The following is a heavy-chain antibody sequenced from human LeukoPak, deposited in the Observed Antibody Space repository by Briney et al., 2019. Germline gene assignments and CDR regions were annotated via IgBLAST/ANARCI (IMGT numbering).Heavy chain of an antibody. CDR1: GFTFSSDA. V-gene: IGHV3-23*01. D-gene: IGHD3-3*01. J-gene: IGHJ4*02. CDR2: ISTTGSTT. CDR3: ATYDLWTTYYTFQY. Sequence: PGGSLRLPCAASGFTFSSDAMSWVRQAPGKGLEWVSSISTTGSTTYYADSVRGRFSISRDNPQNTLSLQMDSLTAADTAVYSCATYDLWTTYYTFQYWGQGTLVSVSS.